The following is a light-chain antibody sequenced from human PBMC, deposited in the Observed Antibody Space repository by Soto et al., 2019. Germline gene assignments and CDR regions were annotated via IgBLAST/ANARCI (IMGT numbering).Light chain of an antibody. CDR1: QSVSSN. J-gene: IGKJ2*01. V-gene: IGKV3-15*01. Sequence: EIVMTQSPATLSVSPGERATLSCRASQSVSSNFAWYQQKPGQAPRLLIYGASTSATGIPARFSGSGSGTEFILTISSLQSEDFAVYYCQQYNSWPYTCGQGTKLEIK. CDR2: GAS. CDR3: QQYNSWPYT.